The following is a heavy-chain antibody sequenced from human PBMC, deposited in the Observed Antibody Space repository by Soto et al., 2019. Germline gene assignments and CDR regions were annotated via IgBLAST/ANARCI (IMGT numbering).Heavy chain of an antibody. D-gene: IGHD2-2*03. V-gene: IGHV4-34*01. J-gene: IGHJ6*02. CDR3: ARLNGYCVSTNCHGYYGMDV. CDR2: INHRGST. Sequence: SETLCLTCAVYGGSFSGYYWSWIRQPPGKGLDWIGEINHRGSTNYNPSLKSRVTISVDTSKNQFSLKLSSVTAADTAVYYCARLNGYCVSTNCHGYYGMDVWGQGTTVT. CDR1: GGSFSGYY.